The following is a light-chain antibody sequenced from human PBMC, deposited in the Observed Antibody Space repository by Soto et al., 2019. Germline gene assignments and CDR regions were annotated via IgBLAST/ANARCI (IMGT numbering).Light chain of an antibody. J-gene: IGKJ4*01. V-gene: IGKV1-39*01. CDR3: QQTFSPYVA. CDR2: RSS. CDR1: QSISTY. Sequence: DIQMTQSPSSLSVSIGDRVIITCRASQSISTYLNWYQYKPGKAPRLVIFRSSTLQSGVPSRFSGRGSGTDFTRTISSLQPEDFETYFWQQTFSPYVAFGGGTRVEI.